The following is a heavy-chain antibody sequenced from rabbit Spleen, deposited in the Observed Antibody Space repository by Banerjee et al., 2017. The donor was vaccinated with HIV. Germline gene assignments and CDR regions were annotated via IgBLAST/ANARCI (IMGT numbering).Heavy chain of an antibody. CDR1: GFSFSGNYH. D-gene: IGHD4-2*01. J-gene: IGHJ4*01. Sequence: QEQLEESGGDLVKPEGSLTLTCTASGFSFSGNYHICWVRQAPGKGLEWIGCITVNDAITYYATWAKGQFTISKTSSTTVTLQMTSLTAADTATYFCARRDVNAAFNLWGQGTLVTVS. V-gene: IGHV1S45*01. CDR2: ITVNDAIT. CDR3: ARRDVNAAFNL.